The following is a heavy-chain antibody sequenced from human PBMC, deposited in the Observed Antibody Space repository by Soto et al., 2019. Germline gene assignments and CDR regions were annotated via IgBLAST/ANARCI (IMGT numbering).Heavy chain of an antibody. CDR3: ATLSAGNYYYCGMDV. Sequence: GESLKISCKGSGYSFTSYWISWVRQMPGKGLEWMGRIDPSDSYTNYSPSFQGHVTISADKSISTAYLQWSGLKASDTAMYYCATLSAGNYYYCGMDVWGQGTTVSVS. CDR1: GYSFTSYW. V-gene: IGHV5-10-1*01. J-gene: IGHJ6*02. D-gene: IGHD6-13*01. CDR2: IDPSDSYT.